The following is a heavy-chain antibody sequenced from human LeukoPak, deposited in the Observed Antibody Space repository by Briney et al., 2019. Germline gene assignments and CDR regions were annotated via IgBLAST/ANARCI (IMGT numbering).Heavy chain of an antibody. CDR3: AKGGGDVGATRSFDY. V-gene: IGHV3-23*01. CDR1: GFTFSSYA. D-gene: IGHD1-26*01. Sequence: GGSLRLSCAASGFTFSSYAMSWVRQAPGKGLEWVSAISGSGDSTYYGDSVKGRFTISRDNSRNTLYLQMNSLRAEDTAVYYCAKGGGDVGATRSFDYWGQGTLVTVSS. J-gene: IGHJ4*02. CDR2: ISGSGDST.